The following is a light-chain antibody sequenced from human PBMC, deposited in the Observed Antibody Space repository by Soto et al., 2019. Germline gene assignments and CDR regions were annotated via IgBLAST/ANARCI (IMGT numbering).Light chain of an antibody. CDR1: QSISTY. J-gene: IGKJ1*01. Sequence: DIQMTQSPSSLSASLGDRVTVTCRASQSISTYLNWFQQRPGKAPKLLIYGAYTLQDGVPSRFSGSGSETEFTLTISSLQPEDFATYYCQQYNSYRTFGQGTKVEIK. V-gene: IGKV1-39*01. CDR2: GAY. CDR3: QQYNSYRT.